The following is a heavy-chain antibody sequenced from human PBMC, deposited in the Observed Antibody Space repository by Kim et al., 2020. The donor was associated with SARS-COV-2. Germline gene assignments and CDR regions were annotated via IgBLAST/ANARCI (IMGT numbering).Heavy chain of an antibody. J-gene: IGHJ4*02. V-gene: IGHV4-39*01. D-gene: IGHD6-19*01. CDR3: ARSVSIAVAGDVFDY. Sequence: PSLKSRVTISVDTSKHQFSLKLSSVTAADTAVYYCARSVSIAVAGDVFDYWGQGTLVTVSS.